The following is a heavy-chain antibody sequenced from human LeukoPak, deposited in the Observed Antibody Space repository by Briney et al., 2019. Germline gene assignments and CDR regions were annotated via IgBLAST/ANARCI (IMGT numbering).Heavy chain of an antibody. CDR3: ARGRVGAMYYFDY. CDR2: ISSSSSTI. V-gene: IGHV3-48*01. D-gene: IGHD1-26*01. J-gene: IGHJ4*02. Sequence: GGSLRLSCAASGFTFSSYSMNWVRQAPGKGLEWVSYISSSSSTIYYADSVKGRFSISRDNAKNSLYLQMNSLRAEDTAVYYCARGRVGAMYYFDYWGQGTLVTVSS. CDR1: GFTFSSYS.